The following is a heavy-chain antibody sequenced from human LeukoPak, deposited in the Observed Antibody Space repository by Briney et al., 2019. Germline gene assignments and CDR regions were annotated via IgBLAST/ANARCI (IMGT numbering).Heavy chain of an antibody. Sequence: SETLSLTCTVSGGSISRYYWSWIRQFPGKGLEWIGYIYYSGSTNYNPSLKSRATISVDTSKNQFSLKMSSVTAADTAVYYCARHPGPVDFFDSWGQGTLVTVSS. J-gene: IGHJ4*02. CDR3: ARHPGPVDFFDS. CDR2: IYYSGST. CDR1: GGSISRYY. D-gene: IGHD2-8*02. V-gene: IGHV4-59*08.